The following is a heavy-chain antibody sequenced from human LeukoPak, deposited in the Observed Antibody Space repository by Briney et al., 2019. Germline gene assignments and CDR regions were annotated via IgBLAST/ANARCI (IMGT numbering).Heavy chain of an antibody. D-gene: IGHD3/OR15-3a*01. CDR2: INPNSGGT. CDR1: GYTFTGYY. CDR3: ARARLDWLPYFTS. Sequence: ASVKVSCKTSGYTFTGYYIHWVRQAPGQGFEWMGWINPNSGGTNYAQKFQGRATMTRDTSIRTAYMDLSRLRSDDTAVYYCARARLDWLPYFTSWGQGTLVTVSS. V-gene: IGHV1-2*02. J-gene: IGHJ4*02.